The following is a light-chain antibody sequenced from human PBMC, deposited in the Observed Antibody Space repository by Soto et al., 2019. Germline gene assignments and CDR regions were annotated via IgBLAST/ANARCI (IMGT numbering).Light chain of an antibody. CDR1: NIGSKS. V-gene: IGLV3-21*04. J-gene: IGLJ2*01. Sequence: SYELTQPPSVSVAPGKTARITCGGNNIGSKSEHWYQQKPGQAPVLVIYYDSDRPSGIPERFSGSNSGNTATLTISRVEAGDEADYYCQVWDSSSDHPHVVFGGGTKLTVL. CDR3: QVWDSSSDHPHVV. CDR2: YDS.